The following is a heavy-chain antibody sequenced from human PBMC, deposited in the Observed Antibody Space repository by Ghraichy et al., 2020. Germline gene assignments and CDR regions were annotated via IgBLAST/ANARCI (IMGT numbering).Heavy chain of an antibody. CDR3: VTAPYYDFWSCFQGCAMDV. CDR1: GFTFSSYG. CDR2: ISSTSSSI. D-gene: IGHD3-3*01. V-gene: IGHV3-48*02. Sequence: GGSLRLSCAASGFTFSSYGMNWVRQAPGTGLEWVSYISSTSSSIYYADSVKGRFTMSRDNAKKSLYLLMNSLRDEDTAVYYCVTAPYYDFWSCFQGCAMDVWGLGTTGTVS. J-gene: IGHJ6*02.